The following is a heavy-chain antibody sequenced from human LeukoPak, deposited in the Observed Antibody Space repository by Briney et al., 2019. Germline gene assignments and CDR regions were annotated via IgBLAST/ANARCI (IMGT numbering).Heavy chain of an antibody. Sequence: SETLSLTCTVSGGSISSSSYYWGWIRQPPGKGLEWIGSFYYSGSTYYSPSLKGRVTISVDTSKNQFSLKLRSVTAADTAVYYCARAVVVAATVKWFDPWGQGTLVTASS. CDR2: FYYSGST. V-gene: IGHV4-39*01. CDR1: GGSISSSSYY. CDR3: ARAVVVAATVKWFDP. J-gene: IGHJ5*02. D-gene: IGHD2-15*01.